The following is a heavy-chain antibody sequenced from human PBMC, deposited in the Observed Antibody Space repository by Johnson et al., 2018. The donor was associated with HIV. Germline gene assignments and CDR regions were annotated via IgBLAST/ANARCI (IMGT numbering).Heavy chain of an antibody. V-gene: IGHV3-13*01. J-gene: IGHJ3*02. CDR1: GFTFSSYD. CDR2: IGTAGDT. D-gene: IGHD2-15*01. Sequence: VLLVESGGGLVQPGGSLRLSCAASGFTFSSYDMHWVRQATGKGLEWVSAIGTAGDTYYPGSVKGRFTISRDNSKNTLYLQMNSLRAEDTAVYHCAKSVRASSSGAFDIWGQGTMVTVSS. CDR3: AKSVRASSSGAFDI.